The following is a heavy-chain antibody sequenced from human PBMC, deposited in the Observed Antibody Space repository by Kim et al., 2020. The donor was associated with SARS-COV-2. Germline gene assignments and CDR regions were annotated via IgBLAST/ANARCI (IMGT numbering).Heavy chain of an antibody. Sequence: SVKVSCKASGGTFSSYAISWVRQAPGQGLEWMGRIIPILGIANYAQKFQGRVTITADKSTSTAYMELSSLRSEDTAVYYCARDSSSWYRGDYYYYGMDVWGKGTTVTVSS. V-gene: IGHV1-69*04. CDR3: ARDSSSWYRGDYYYYGMDV. CDR1: GGTFSSYA. D-gene: IGHD6-13*01. CDR2: IIPILGIA. J-gene: IGHJ6*04.